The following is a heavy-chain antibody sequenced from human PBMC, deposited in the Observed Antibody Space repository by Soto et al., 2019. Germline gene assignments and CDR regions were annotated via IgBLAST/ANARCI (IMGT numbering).Heavy chain of an antibody. Sequence: EVQLLESGGGLVQPGGSLRLSCAASGFTFSSYAMSWVRQAPGKGLEWVSAISGSGGSTYYADSVKGRFTISRDNSKNTLYLQMNRLRAEDMAVYYCARGRDSSDHADVWGQGTTVTVSS. D-gene: IGHD3-22*01. J-gene: IGHJ6*02. V-gene: IGHV3-23*01. CDR2: ISGSGGST. CDR3: ARGRDSSDHADV. CDR1: GFTFSSYA.